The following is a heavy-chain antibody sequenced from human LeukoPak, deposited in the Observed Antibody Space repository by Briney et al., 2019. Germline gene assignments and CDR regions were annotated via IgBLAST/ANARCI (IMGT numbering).Heavy chain of an antibody. CDR3: ARGYNYYYYYMDV. D-gene: IGHD5-18*01. V-gene: IGHV3-11*04. CDR2: ISSSGSTI. Sequence: KPGGSLRPSCAVSAFTFSDSYMSWIRQAPGKGLEWISYISSSGSTIYYVDSVKGRCTTSRDNAKNSLYLQMNSLRAEDTAVYYCARGYNYYYYYMDVWGKGTAVTVSS. J-gene: IGHJ6*03. CDR1: AFTFSDSY.